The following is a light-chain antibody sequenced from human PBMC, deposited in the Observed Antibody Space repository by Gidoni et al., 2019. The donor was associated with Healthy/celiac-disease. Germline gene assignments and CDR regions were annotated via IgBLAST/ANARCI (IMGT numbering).Light chain of an antibody. J-gene: IGKJ2*01. CDR3: HQSYSTPPHT. CDR2: ASS. V-gene: IGKV1-39*01. Sequence: DIQMTQSPSSLSASVGDRVTITCRASQRISSYLNWYQQKPGKAPQLLIYASSSLQSGVPSRFSGSGSGTDFTLTISSLQPEDFATYYCHQSYSTPPHTFGQGTKLEIK. CDR1: QRISSY.